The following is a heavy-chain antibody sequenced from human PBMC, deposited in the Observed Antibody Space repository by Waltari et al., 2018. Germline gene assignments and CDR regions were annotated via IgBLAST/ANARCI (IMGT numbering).Heavy chain of an antibody. J-gene: IGHJ4*02. CDR3: ASRRGD. D-gene: IGHD3-10*01. CDR1: GFTVSSNY. Sequence: EVQLVESGGGLIQRGGSLRLSCVVSGFTVSSNYMSWVRQAPGKGLEWVSTLLTSGITSYPDSVKGRFTISRDNDENTLYLHMHSLRAEDTAVYYCASRRGDWGQGTLVTVSS. CDR2: LLTSGIT. V-gene: IGHV3-53*01.